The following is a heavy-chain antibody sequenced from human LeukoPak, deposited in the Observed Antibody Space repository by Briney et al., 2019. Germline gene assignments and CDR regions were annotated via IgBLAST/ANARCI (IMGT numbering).Heavy chain of an antibody. CDR1: GFTFSSYE. D-gene: IGHD3-10*01. V-gene: IGHV3-48*03. J-gene: IGHJ4*02. CDR3: ARVGTMVRGVIEGTFDY. CDR2: MSRSGSTI. Sequence: GGSLRLSCAASGFTFSSYEMNWVRQAPGKGLEWVSYMSRSGSTIYYADSAKGRFTISRDNAKNSLYLQMNSLRAEDTAVYYCARVGTMVRGVIEGTFDYWGQGTLVTVSS.